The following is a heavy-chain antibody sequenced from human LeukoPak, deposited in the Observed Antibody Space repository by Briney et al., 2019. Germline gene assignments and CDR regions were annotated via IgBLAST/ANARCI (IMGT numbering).Heavy chain of an antibody. CDR2: MNPSGGST. J-gene: IGHJ6*03. CDR1: GYTFTSYY. D-gene: IGHD3-3*01. Sequence: GASVKVSCKASGYTFTSYYIHWVRQAPGQGLEWMGIMNPSGGSTSYAQKFQGRVTMTRDTSTSTVYMELSSLRSEDTAVYYCASAGLDDFWMDYYYYMDVWGKGTTVTVSS. V-gene: IGHV1-46*01. CDR3: ASAGLDDFWMDYYYYMDV.